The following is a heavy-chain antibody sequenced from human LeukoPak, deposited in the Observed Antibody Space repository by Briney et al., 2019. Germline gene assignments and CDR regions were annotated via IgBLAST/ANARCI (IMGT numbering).Heavy chain of an antibody. J-gene: IGHJ6*03. Sequence: GGSLRLSCAASGFTFSSYSMNWVRQAPGRGLEWVSYINSVSSAIYYADSVKGRFTISRDNAKNSLYLQMNSLRAEDTAVYYCARDSRYGEAKHYYYYYMDVWGKGTTVTISS. CDR2: INSVSSAI. CDR1: GFTFSSYS. CDR3: ARDSRYGEAKHYYYYYMDV. V-gene: IGHV3-48*01. D-gene: IGHD4-17*01.